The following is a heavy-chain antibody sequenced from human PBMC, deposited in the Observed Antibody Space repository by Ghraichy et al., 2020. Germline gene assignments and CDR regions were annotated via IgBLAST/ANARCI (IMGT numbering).Heavy chain of an antibody. J-gene: IGHJ4*02. CDR1: GFTFSSYS. CDR3: AREIAARVYYFDY. Sequence: GGSLRLSCAASGFTFSSYSMNWVRQAPGKGLEWVSSSSSSSSYIYYADSVKGRFTISRDNAKNSLYLQMNSLRAEDTAVYYCAREIAARVYYFDYWGQGTLVTVSS. CDR2: SSSSSSYI. D-gene: IGHD6-6*01. V-gene: IGHV3-21*01.